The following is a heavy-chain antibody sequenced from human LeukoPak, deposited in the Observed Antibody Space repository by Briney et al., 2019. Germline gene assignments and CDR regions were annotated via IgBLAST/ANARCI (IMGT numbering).Heavy chain of an antibody. D-gene: IGHD6-13*01. CDR2: FDPEDGET. V-gene: IGHV1-24*01. CDR3: ATEGVAAAGTDYYGMDV. Sequence: ASVKVSCKVSGYTLTELSMHWVRQAPGKGLEWMGGFDPEDGETIYAQKFQGRVTMTEDTSTDTAYMELSSLRSEDTAVYYCATEGVAAAGTDYYGMDVWGQGTTVTVSS. J-gene: IGHJ6*02. CDR1: GYTLTELS.